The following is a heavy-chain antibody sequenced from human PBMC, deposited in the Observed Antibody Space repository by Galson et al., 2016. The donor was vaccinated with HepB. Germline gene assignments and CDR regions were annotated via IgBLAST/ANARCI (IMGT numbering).Heavy chain of an antibody. CDR3: ARGSGTTWDPSRFDP. CDR1: GGSVSSGSYT. D-gene: IGHD2-2*01. V-gene: IGHV4-61*01. CDR2: IYYSGST. J-gene: IGHJ5*02. Sequence: SEPLSLTCTASGGSVSSGSYTWSGIRQPPGRGLECISYIYYSGSTNHTPPLKSRVTISVDTSKNHFSLKLSSVTAADTAVYYCARGSGTTWDPSRFDPWGQGTLVTVSS.